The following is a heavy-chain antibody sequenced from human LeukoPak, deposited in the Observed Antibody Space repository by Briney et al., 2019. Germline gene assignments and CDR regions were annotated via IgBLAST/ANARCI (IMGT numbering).Heavy chain of an antibody. CDR2: IYSGGST. V-gene: IGHV3-53*01. J-gene: IGHJ4*02. CDR3: ARVPSGWYIYFDY. Sequence: GGSLRLSCAASGFAFSNFAISWVRQAPGKGLEWVSVIYSGGSTYYADSVKGRFTISRDNSKNTLYLQMNSLRAEDTAVYYCARVPSGWYIYFDYWGQGTLVTVSS. CDR1: GFAFSNFA. D-gene: IGHD6-19*01.